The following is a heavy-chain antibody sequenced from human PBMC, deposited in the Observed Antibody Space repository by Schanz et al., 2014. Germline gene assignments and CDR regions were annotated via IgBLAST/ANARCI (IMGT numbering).Heavy chain of an antibody. J-gene: IGHJ6*02. CDR2: ISPNSGDT. D-gene: IGHD3-3*02. Sequence: QVQLVQSGAELKNPGASVKVSCKASGYSFSAYYIHWMRQAPGQGLEWMGRISPNSGDTHSAQKFQGRVTMTWDRSISTANMELSRLRSDDTAVYYCARENKDYDSILNKFFHYGLDLWGQGTTVTVSS. V-gene: IGHV1-2*06. CDR1: GYSFSAYY. CDR3: ARENKDYDSILNKFFHYGLDL.